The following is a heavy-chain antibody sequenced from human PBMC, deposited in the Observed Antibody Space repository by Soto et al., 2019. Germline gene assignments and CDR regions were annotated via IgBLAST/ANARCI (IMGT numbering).Heavy chain of an antibody. Sequence: GGSLRLSCAASGFTFSGSAMNWVRQASGKGLEWVGRIRSKADSYATVYAASVKGRFTIFRDDSKNTAYLQMNSLKSEDTAVYYCLPSPSGRRFDYWGQGT. CDR3: LPSPSGRRFDY. CDR2: IRSKADSYAT. D-gene: IGHD6-19*01. J-gene: IGHJ4*02. CDR1: GFTFSGSA. V-gene: IGHV3-73*01.